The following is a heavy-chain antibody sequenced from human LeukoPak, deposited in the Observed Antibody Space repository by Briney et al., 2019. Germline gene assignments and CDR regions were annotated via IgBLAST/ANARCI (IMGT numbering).Heavy chain of an antibody. CDR2: IYHSGST. J-gene: IGHJ6*03. CDR3: AREGTTDDYYYYYYMDV. CDR1: GGSISSYY. D-gene: IGHD4-11*01. Sequence: SETLSLTCTVSGGSISSYYWSWIRQPPGKGLEWIGYIYHSGSTYYNPSLKSRVTISVDRSKNQFSLKPSSVTAADTAVYYCAREGTTDDYYYYYYMDVWGKGTTVTVSS. V-gene: IGHV4-59*12.